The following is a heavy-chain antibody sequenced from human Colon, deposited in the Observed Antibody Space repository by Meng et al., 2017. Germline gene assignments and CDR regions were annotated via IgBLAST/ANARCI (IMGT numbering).Heavy chain of an antibody. CDR3: IRVIGIAVTGSMDY. V-gene: IGHV3-74*01. D-gene: IGHD6-19*01. J-gene: IGHJ4*02. Sequence: GGSLRLLRAAFGFTFSRYWMHWVRQAPGKGPVWVARINTDGSNTAYADSVKGRFTISRDNTKDTLCLQMNSLRAEDTSVYYCIRVIGIAVTGSMDYWGQGTLVTVSS. CDR2: INTDGSNT. CDR1: GFTFSRYW.